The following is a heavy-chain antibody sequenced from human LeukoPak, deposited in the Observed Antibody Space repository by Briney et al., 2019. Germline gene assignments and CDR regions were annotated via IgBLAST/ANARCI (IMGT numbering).Heavy chain of an antibody. CDR2: IYHSGST. CDR1: GYSISSGYY. CDR3: ARPVDAFDI. V-gene: IGHV4-38-2*01. J-gene: IGHJ3*02. Sequence: SETLSLTCAVSGYSISSGYYWGWIRPPPGKGLEWIGSIYHSGSTYYNPSLKSRVTISVDTSKNQFSLKLSSVTAADTAVYYCARPVDAFDIWGQGTMVTVSS.